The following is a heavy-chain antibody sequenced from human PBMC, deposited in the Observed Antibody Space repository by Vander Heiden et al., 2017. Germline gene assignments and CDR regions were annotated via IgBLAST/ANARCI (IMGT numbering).Heavy chain of an antibody. Sequence: QVQLVESGGGVVQPGRSLRLSCAASGFTFSSYGMHWVRQAPGKGLEWVAVIWYDGSNKYYADSVKGRVTISRDNSKNTLYLQMNSLRAEETAVYYCARDRRTTGTRPHYYFDYWGQGTLVTVSS. V-gene: IGHV3-33*01. D-gene: IGHD4-17*01. CDR2: IWYDGSNK. J-gene: IGHJ4*02. CDR1: GFTFSSYG. CDR3: ARDRRTTGTRPHYYFDY.